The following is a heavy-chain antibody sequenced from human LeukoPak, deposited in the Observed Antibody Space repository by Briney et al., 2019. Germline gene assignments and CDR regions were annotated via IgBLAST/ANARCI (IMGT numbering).Heavy chain of an antibody. Sequence: SETLSLTCAVSGGSISSGGYSWSWIRQPPGKGLEWIGYIHHSGSTYYNPSLKSRVIISVDRSKNQFSLKLSSVTAADTAVYYCARDLRGIYDYWGQGTLVTVSS. CDR3: ARDLRGIYDY. J-gene: IGHJ4*02. V-gene: IGHV4-30-2*01. CDR2: IHHSGST. D-gene: IGHD3-16*01. CDR1: GGSISSGGYS.